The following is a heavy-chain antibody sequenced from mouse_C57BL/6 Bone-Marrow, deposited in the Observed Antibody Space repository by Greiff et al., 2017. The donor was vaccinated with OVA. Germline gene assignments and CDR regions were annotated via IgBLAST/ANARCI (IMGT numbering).Heavy chain of an antibody. CDR1: GYTFTDYE. CDR3: TILGDYFDV. V-gene: IGHV1-15*01. J-gene: IGHJ2*01. Sequence: QVQLQQSGAELVRPGASVTLSCKASGYTFTDYEMHWVKQTPVPGLEWIGTIDPETGGTAYNQKFKGKAILTADNSSSTAYMELRSLTSEDSAVYYCTILGDYFDVWGQGTTLTVSS. CDR2: IDPETGGT. D-gene: IGHD4-1*01.